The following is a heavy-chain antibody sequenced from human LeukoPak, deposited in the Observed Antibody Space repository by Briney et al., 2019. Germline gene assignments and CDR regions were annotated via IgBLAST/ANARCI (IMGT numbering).Heavy chain of an antibody. D-gene: IGHD5-18*01. CDR3: AKAMAAMAAYDAFDI. Sequence: GASVKVSCKASGYTFTSYAMHWVRQAPGQRLEWMGWINAGNGNTKYSQEFQGRVTITRDTSASTAYMELSSLRAEDTAVYYCAKAMAAMAAYDAFDIWGQGTMVTVSS. CDR2: INAGNGNT. J-gene: IGHJ3*02. CDR1: GYTFTSYA. V-gene: IGHV1-3*03.